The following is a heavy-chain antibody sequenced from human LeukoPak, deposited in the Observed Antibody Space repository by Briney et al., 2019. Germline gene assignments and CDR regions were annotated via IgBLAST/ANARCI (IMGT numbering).Heavy chain of an antibody. CDR1: GYSFTSYW. J-gene: IGHJ4*02. CDR2: IDPSDSYT. V-gene: IGHV5-10-1*01. CDR3: ARRPLYGSGSYYTPYFDY. Sequence: GESLKISCKGSGYSFTSYWISWVRQMPGKGLEWMGRIDPSDSYTNYSPSFQGHVTISADKSISTAYLQWSSLKASDTAVYYSARRPLYGSGSYYTPYFDYWGQGTLVTVSS. D-gene: IGHD3-10*01.